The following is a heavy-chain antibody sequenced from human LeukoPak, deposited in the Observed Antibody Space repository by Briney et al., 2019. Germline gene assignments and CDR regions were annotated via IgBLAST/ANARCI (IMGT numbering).Heavy chain of an antibody. CDR3: ARVRRDWIQLWSPYFDY. J-gene: IGHJ4*02. CDR1: GGSISSSSYY. D-gene: IGHD5-18*01. Sequence: SETLSLTCTVSGGSISSSSYYWGWIRQPPGKGLEWIGSIYYSGSTYYNPSLKSRVTISVDTSKNQFSLKLSSVTAADTAVYYCARVRRDWIQLWSPYFDYWGQGTLVTVSS. CDR2: IYYSGST. V-gene: IGHV4-39*07.